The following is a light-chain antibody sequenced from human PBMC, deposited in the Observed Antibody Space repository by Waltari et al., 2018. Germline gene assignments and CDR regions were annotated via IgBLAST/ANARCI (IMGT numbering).Light chain of an antibody. J-gene: IGLJ2*01. Sequence: QSALTQPASVSGSPGHSITISCTGTSIDSNYVSWYQQHPGKAPQVMIYDVTDRPSGVSNRFSGSKSGNTASLTISGLQAEDEADYYCSSWTDSDALKLLFGGGTKLTVL. CDR1: SIDSNY. CDR3: SSWTDSDALKLL. CDR2: DVT. V-gene: IGLV2-14*03.